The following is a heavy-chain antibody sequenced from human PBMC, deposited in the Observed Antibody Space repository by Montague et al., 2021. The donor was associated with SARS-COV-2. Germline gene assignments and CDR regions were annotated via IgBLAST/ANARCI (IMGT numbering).Heavy chain of an antibody. Sequence: SETLSLTCAVYGGSFSGYYWSWIRQPPGKGLEWIGEINHSGSTNYNPSLKSRVTISVDTSKNQFSLKLSSVTAADTAVYYCARDTRDGVLLWFGGDWFDPWGQGTLVTGSS. CDR1: GGSFSGYY. J-gene: IGHJ5*02. V-gene: IGHV4-34*01. D-gene: IGHD3-10*01. CDR3: ARDTRDGVLLWFGGDWFDP. CDR2: INHSGST.